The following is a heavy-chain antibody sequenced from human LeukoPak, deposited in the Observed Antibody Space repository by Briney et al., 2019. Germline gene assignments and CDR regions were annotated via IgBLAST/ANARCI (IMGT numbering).Heavy chain of an antibody. D-gene: IGHD2-2*01. CDR1: GFTFSSYS. Sequence: GGSLRLSCAASGFTFSSYSMNWVRQAPGKGLEWVLSISSSSSYIYYADSVKGRFTISRDNAKNSLYLQMNSLRAEDTAVYYCARGPAAKSYYYYYMDVWGKGTTVTVSS. J-gene: IGHJ6*03. CDR3: ARGPAAKSYYYYYMDV. CDR2: ISSSSSYI. V-gene: IGHV3-21*01.